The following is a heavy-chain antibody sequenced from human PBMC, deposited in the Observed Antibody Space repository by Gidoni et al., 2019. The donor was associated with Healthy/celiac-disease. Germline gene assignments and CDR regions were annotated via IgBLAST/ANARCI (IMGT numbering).Heavy chain of an antibody. CDR3: ARGPGIAAAGTNPSYYFDY. Sequence: QVQLQESGPGLVKPSETLSLTCTVSGGSISSYYWSWIRQPAGKGLEWIGRISTSGSTNYNPSLKSRVTMSVDTSKNQFSLKLSSVTAADTAVYYCARGPGIAAAGTNPSYYFDYWGQGTLVTVSS. CDR2: ISTSGST. D-gene: IGHD6-13*01. CDR1: GGSISSYY. J-gene: IGHJ4*02. V-gene: IGHV4-4*07.